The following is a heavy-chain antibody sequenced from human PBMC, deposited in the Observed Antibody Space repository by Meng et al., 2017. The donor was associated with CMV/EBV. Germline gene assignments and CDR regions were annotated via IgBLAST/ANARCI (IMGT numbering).Heavy chain of an antibody. J-gene: IGHJ4*02. D-gene: IGHD2-2*01. CDR2: ISAYNGNT. V-gene: IGHV1-18*01. CDR3: ARHYCSSDICYGYFDY. Sequence: ASVKVSCKASGYTFTSYGISWVRQAPGQGLEWMGWISAYNGNTNYAQKLQGRVTMTTDTSTSTVYMELRSLRSDDTAVYYCARHYCSSDICYGYFDYWGQGTLVTVSS. CDR1: GYTFTSYG.